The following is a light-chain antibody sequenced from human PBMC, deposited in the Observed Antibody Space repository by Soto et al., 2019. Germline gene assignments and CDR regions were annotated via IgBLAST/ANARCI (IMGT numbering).Light chain of an antibody. CDR3: SSYAGSNNV. V-gene: IGLV2-14*01. CDR2: DVS. CDR1: SSDVGSYNR. J-gene: IGLJ1*01. Sequence: QSALTQPASVSGSPGQSVTISCTGTSSDVGSYNRVSWYQQPPGKAPKLILYDVSNRPSGVSSRFSGSKTGNTASLTISGLQAEDEADYYCSSYAGSNNVFGTGTKVTVL.